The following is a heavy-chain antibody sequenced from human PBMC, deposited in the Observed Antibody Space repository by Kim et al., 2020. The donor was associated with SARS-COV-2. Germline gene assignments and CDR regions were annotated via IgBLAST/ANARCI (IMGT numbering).Heavy chain of an antibody. D-gene: IGHD6-13*01. J-gene: IGHJ6*02. CDR1: GGSFSGYY. CDR3: AILKVAAAGTGSYYYYGMDV. CDR2: INHSGST. Sequence: SETLSLTCAVYGGSFSGYYWSWIRQPPGKGLEWIGEINHSGSTNYNPSLKSRVTISVDTSKNQFSLKLSSVTAADTAVYYCAILKVAAAGTGSYYYYGMDVWGQGTTVTVSS. V-gene: IGHV4-34*01.